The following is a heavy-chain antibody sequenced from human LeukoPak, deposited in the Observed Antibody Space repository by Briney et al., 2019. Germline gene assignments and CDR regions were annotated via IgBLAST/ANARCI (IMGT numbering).Heavy chain of an antibody. V-gene: IGHV3-7*01. CDR3: ARDWLAGNPYHAFDL. CDR1: GFTFSRYW. D-gene: IGHD3-22*01. Sequence: QPGGSLRLSCTASGFTFSRYWMSWVRQVPGKGPEFVANIKEDGSEKSYVDFVKGRFTISRDNAKNSLYLQMNSLRAEDTAVYYCARDWLAGNPYHAFDLWGKGTMVTVSS. CDR2: IKEDGSEK. J-gene: IGHJ3*01.